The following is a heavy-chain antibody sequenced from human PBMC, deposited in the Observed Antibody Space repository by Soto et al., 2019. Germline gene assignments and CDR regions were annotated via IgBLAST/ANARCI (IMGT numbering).Heavy chain of an antibody. CDR1: CGTFSSYA. V-gene: IGHV1-69*13. J-gene: IGHJ4*02. CDR2: IIPIFGTA. CDR3: ARGLHSLFDY. Sequence: SVQVSCKASCGTFSSYAISWVRQAPGQGLEWMGGIIPIFGTANYAQKFQGRVTITADESTSTAYVELSSLRAEDTAVYYCARGLHSLFDYWGQGTLVTVSS. D-gene: IGHD2-21*01.